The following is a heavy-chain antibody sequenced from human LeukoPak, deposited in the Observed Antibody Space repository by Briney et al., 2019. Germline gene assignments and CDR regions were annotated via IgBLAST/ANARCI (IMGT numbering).Heavy chain of an antibody. V-gene: IGHV4-31*03. D-gene: IGHD5-18*01. Sequence: SETLSLTCTVSGGSISSGGYYWRWIRQHPGKGLEWIGYIYYSGSTHYNPSLKSRVTISVDTSKNQFSLKLSSVTAADTAVYYCARSWIQLWLLDYWGQGTLVTVSS. CDR3: ARSWIQLWLLDY. J-gene: IGHJ4*02. CDR2: IYYSGST. CDR1: GGSISSGGYY.